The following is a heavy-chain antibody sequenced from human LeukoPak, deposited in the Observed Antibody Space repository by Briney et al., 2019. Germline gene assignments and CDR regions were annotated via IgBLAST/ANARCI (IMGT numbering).Heavy chain of an antibody. J-gene: IGHJ4*02. CDR1: GGSISSSSYY. Sequence: PSETLSLTCTVSGGSISSSSYYWGWIRQPPGKGLEWIGCIYYSGSTYYNPSLKSRVTISVDTSKNQFSLKLSSVTAADTAVYYCARRGGSSSWYYFDYWGQGPRSPSPQ. V-gene: IGHV4-39*01. D-gene: IGHD6-13*01. CDR2: IYYSGST. CDR3: ARRGGSSSWYYFDY.